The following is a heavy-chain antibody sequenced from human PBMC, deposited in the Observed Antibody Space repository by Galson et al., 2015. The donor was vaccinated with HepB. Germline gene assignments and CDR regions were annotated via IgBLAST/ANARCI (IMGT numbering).Heavy chain of an antibody. CDR2: IRKDESQK. CDR1: GFTFSTYW. Sequence: SLRLSCAASGFTFSTYWMTWVRQAPGKGLEWVANIRKDESQKNYVDSVKGRFTISRDNAKNSLYLQMNSLTAEDTAVYFCARDHSPQVGGIWGDAFDLWGQGTMVIVSS. V-gene: IGHV3-7*03. CDR3: ARDHSPQVGGIWGDAFDL. D-gene: IGHD1-26*01. J-gene: IGHJ3*01.